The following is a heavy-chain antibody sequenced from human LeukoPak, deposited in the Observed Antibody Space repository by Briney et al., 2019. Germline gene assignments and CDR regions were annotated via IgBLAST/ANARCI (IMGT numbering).Heavy chain of an antibody. J-gene: IGHJ3*02. CDR3: ARATGLWGHDGFKI. CDR1: GYTFMSHG. V-gene: IGHV1-18*01. Sequence: ASVKVSCKAYGYTFMSHGISWVRQAPGQGLEWMGWISGSSSNTNYAQRLQGRVTMTTDTSTTTAYMELRSLRSDDTAVYYCARATGLWGHDGFKIWGQGTMVTVS. D-gene: IGHD3-16*01. CDR2: ISGSSSNT.